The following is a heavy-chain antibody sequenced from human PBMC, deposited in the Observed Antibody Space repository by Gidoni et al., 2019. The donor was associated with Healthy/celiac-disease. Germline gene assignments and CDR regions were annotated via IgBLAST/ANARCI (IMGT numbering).Heavy chain of an antibody. CDR3: AKLADGSVVVDAVDY. J-gene: IGHJ4*02. CDR2: SSGRGGST. CDR1: GFTFSSYA. D-gene: IGHD2-15*01. V-gene: IGHV3-23*01. Sequence: EVQLLASGGGLVQPGGSRRLACYASGFTFSSYALSLVRQAPGKGVGWVAASSGRGGSTYYADSVKGRFTISRDNSKTTLYLQMNSLRAEDTAVYYCAKLADGSVVVDAVDYWGQGTLVTVSS.